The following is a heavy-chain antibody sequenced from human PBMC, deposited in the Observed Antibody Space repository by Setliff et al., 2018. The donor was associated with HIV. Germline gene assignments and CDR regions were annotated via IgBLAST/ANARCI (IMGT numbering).Heavy chain of an antibody. J-gene: IGHJ4*02. CDR3: ARLVVLVPGHMEYYDY. Sequence: HPGGSLRLSCAASGFTFSSYWMTWVRQAPGKGPECVANIKEDGSEKYYLGSVRGRFTISRDNAKNLVYLQMSSLRAEDTAVYYCARLVVLVPGHMEYYDYWGQGSLVTVSS. D-gene: IGHD2-8*02. V-gene: IGHV3-7*01. CDR1: GFTFSSYW. CDR2: IKEDGSEK.